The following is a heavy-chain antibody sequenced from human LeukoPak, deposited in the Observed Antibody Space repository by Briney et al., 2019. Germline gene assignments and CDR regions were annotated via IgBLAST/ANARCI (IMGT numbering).Heavy chain of an antibody. V-gene: IGHV3-21*01. J-gene: IGHJ4*02. CDR3: ARYDSDTGTTDF. CDR2: ISSSSSYI. D-gene: IGHD1-7*01. Sequence: GGSLRLSCAASGFTFSSYSMNWVRQAPGKGLEWVSSISSSSSYIYYADSVKGRFTISRDNAKNSLYLQMNSLTADDTAVYYCARYDSDTGTTDFWGQGTLVTVSS. CDR1: GFTFSSYS.